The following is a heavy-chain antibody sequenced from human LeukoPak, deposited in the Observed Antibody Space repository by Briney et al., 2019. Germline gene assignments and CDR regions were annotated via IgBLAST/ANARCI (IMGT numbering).Heavy chain of an antibody. CDR2: ISSSSSTI. V-gene: IGHV3-48*01. Sequence: GGSLRLSCAASGFTFSSYSMNWVRQAPGKGLEWVSYISSSSSTIYYADSVKGRFTISRDNAKNSLYLQMNSLRAEDTAVYYCAKIVGATTIDYWGQGTLVTVSS. CDR3: AKIVGATTIDY. J-gene: IGHJ4*02. D-gene: IGHD1-26*01. CDR1: GFTFSSYS.